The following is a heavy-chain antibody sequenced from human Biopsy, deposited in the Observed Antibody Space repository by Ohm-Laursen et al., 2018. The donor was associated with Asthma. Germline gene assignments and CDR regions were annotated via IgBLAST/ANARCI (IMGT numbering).Heavy chain of an antibody. D-gene: IGHD6-6*01. Sequence: SVKVSCHASGGTFSSYAISWVRQAPGQGLEWMGGIIPIFGTANYAQKFQGRVTITADESTSTAYMELSSLRSEDTAVYYCARERIAARQRRYHFDYWGQGTLVTVSS. CDR3: ARERIAARQRRYHFDY. CDR2: IIPIFGTA. V-gene: IGHV1-69*13. CDR1: GGTFSSYA. J-gene: IGHJ4*02.